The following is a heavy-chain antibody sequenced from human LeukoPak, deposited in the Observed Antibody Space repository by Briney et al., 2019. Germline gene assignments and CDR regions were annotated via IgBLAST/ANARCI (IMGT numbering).Heavy chain of an antibody. CDR1: GYTFTGYY. D-gene: IGHD3-10*01. Sequence: ASVKVSCKASGYTFTGYYMHWVRQAPGQGLEWMGWINPNSGGTNYAQKFQGRVTMTRDTSISTAYMELSRLRSDDTAVYYCARDANYYGSGSYYNANYYYYYGMDVWGQGTTVTVSS. CDR3: ARDANYYGSGSYYNANYYYYYGMDV. J-gene: IGHJ6*02. V-gene: IGHV1-2*02. CDR2: INPNSGGT.